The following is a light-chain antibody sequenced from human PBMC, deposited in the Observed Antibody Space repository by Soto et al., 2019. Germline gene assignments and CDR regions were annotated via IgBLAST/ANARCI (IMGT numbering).Light chain of an antibody. CDR1: QSISNW. CDR3: QQYKSYSYT. CDR2: DAS. J-gene: IGKJ2*01. Sequence: DIQMTQSPSILSASVGDRVTITCRASQSISNWLAWYQQKPGGAPKVLIYDASSLQSGVPSRLSGSGSGTEFTLTISSLQPDDIATYYCQQYKSYSYTFGQGTNLEI. V-gene: IGKV1-5*01.